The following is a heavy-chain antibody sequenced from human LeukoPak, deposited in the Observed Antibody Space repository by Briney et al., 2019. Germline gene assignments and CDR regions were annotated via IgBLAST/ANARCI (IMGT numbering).Heavy chain of an antibody. V-gene: IGHV1-69*04. D-gene: IGHD5-18*01. CDR1: GGTFSSYA. J-gene: IGHJ2*01. CDR3: ARDREGYSYGYWYFDL. CDR2: IIPILGIA. Sequence: SVKVPCKASGGTFSSYAISWVRQAPGQGLEWMGRIIPILGIANYAQKFQGRVTITADKSTSTAYMELSSLRSEDTAVYYCARDREGYSYGYWYFDLWGRGTLVTVSS.